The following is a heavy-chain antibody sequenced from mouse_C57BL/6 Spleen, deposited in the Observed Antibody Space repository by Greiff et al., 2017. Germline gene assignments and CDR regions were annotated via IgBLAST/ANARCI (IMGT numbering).Heavy chain of an antibody. D-gene: IGHD3-2*02. Sequence: DVKVEESGGGLVQPGGSMKLSCVASGFTFSNYWMNWVRQSPEQGLEWVAQIRLKSDNYATHYAESVKGRFTISREDSKSSVYLQMNNLRAKDTGIYYGTGEAQATPYWGQGTLVTVSA. J-gene: IGHJ3*01. CDR1: GFTFSNYW. CDR2: IRLKSDNYAT. V-gene: IGHV6-3*01. CDR3: TGEAQATPY.